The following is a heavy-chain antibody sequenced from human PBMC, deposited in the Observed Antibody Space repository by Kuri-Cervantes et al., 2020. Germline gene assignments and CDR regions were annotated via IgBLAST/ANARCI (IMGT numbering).Heavy chain of an antibody. V-gene: IGHV3-48*02. CDR2: ISSSSSTI. CDR3: ARDPGYSGYVGAFDI. Sequence: LSLTCAASGFTFSSYSMNWVRQAPGKGLEWVSYISSSSSTIYYADSVKGRFTISRDNAKNSLYLQMNSLRDEDTAVYYCARDPGYSGYVGAFDIWGQGTMVTVSS. J-gene: IGHJ3*02. CDR1: GFTFSSYS. D-gene: IGHD5-12*01.